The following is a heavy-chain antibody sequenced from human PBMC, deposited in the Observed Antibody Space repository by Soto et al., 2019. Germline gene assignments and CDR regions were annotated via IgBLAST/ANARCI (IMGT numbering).Heavy chain of an antibody. V-gene: IGHV5-10-1*01. D-gene: IGHD3-22*01. CDR3: ARNGGAHYDSSGYHYALDY. Sequence: GESLKISCXGSGYSFRNNWITWVRQMPGKGLEWMGRIDLTDSYTSYSPSFQGHVSFSADTSINTAYLQWSSLRASDTAMYYCARNGGAHYDSSGYHYALDYWGQGTPVTVSS. CDR2: IDLTDSYT. J-gene: IGHJ4*02. CDR1: GYSFRNNW.